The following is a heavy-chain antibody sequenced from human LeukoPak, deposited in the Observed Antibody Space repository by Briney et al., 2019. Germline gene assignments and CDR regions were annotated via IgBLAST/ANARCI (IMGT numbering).Heavy chain of an antibody. Sequence: PSETLSLTCTVSGGSIGTYFWSWIRQSPGKGLEWIGCVYYSGSTNYNPSLKSRVTISVDASKNQFSLKLSSVTAADTAVYYCAREAQLFDTDYYGMDVWGQGTMVTVSS. J-gene: IGHJ6*02. D-gene: IGHD6-6*01. CDR2: VYYSGST. CDR1: GGSIGTYF. V-gene: IGHV4-59*01. CDR3: AREAQLFDTDYYGMDV.